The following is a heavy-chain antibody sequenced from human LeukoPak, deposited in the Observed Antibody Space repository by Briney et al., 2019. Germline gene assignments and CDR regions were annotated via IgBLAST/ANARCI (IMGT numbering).Heavy chain of an antibody. CDR1: GFTFSSYA. V-gene: IGHV3-23*01. Sequence: GGSLRLSCAASGFTFSSYAMSWVRQAPGKGLERVSAISGSGGSTYYADSVKGRFTISRDNSKNTLYLQMNSLRAEDTAVYYCAKWVAAAGTSWFDPWGQGTLVTVSS. J-gene: IGHJ5*02. D-gene: IGHD6-13*01. CDR3: AKWVAAAGTSWFDP. CDR2: ISGSGGST.